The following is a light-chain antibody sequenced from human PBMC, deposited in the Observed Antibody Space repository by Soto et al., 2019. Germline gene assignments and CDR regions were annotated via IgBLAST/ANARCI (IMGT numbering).Light chain of an antibody. CDR3: SSYAGSSWV. CDR2: DVS. CDR1: SSDVGAYNY. Sequence: QSALTQPPSASGSPGQSVTIFCTGTSSDVGAYNYVSWYQQHPGKAPKLMIYDVSKRPSGVPYRFSGSKSGNAASLTVSGLQGEDEADYYCSSYAGSSWVFGGGTKVTVL. J-gene: IGLJ3*02. V-gene: IGLV2-8*01.